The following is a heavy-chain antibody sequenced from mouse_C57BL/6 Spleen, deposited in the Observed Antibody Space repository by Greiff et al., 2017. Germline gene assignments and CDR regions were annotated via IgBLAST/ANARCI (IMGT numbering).Heavy chain of an antibody. D-gene: IGHD2-3*01. CDR2: ISSGGSYT. CDR1: GFTFSSYG. J-gene: IGHJ2*01. V-gene: IGHV5-6*01. Sequence: EVKLQESGGDLVKPGGSLKLSCAASGFTFSSYGMSWVRQTPDKRLEWVATISSGGSYTYYPDSVKGRFTISRDNAKNTLYLQMSSLKSEDTAMYYCARHLIDGYHLDDWGQGTTLTVSS. CDR3: ARHLIDGYHLDD.